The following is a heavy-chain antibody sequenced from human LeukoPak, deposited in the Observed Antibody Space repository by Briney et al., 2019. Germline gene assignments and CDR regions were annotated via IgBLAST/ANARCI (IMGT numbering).Heavy chain of an antibody. CDR2: IYYTGGT. J-gene: IGHJ6*03. V-gene: IGHV4-59*01. Sequence: GSLRLSCAASGFTFSSYGMSWIRQPPGKGLEWIGYIYYTGGTNYNPSLKSRVIISLGTSKNQFSLKLSSVTAADTAVYYCARALASPIPYYYYYMDVWGKGTTVTISS. CDR1: GFTFSSYG. CDR3: ARALASPIPYYYYYMDV.